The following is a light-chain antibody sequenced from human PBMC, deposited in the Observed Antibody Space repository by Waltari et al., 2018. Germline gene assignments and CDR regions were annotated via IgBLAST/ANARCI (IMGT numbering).Light chain of an antibody. V-gene: IGKV1-33*01. CDR2: DAS. Sequence: DIQMTQSPSSLSASVGDRVTITCQASQDISNYLNWYQQKPGKAPKLLIYDASNLETGVPSRFSGSGPGTDFTFTISSLQPEDIATYYCQQYDNPLTFGPGTKVDIK. CDR3: QQYDNPLT. CDR1: QDISNY. J-gene: IGKJ3*01.